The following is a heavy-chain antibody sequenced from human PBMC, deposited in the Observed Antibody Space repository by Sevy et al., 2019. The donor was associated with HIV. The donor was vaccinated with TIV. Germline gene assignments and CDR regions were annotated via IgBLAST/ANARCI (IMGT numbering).Heavy chain of an antibody. CDR3: ARDMRSKYSSSSVFGY. Sequence: GGSLRLSCAASGFTFSSYSMNWVRQAPGKGLEWVSSISSSSSYIYYADSVKGRFTISRDNAKNSLYLQMNSLRGEDTAVYYCARDMRSKYSSSSVFGYWGQGTLVTVSS. CDR2: ISSSSSYI. CDR1: GFTFSSYS. D-gene: IGHD6-6*01. V-gene: IGHV3-21*01. J-gene: IGHJ4*02.